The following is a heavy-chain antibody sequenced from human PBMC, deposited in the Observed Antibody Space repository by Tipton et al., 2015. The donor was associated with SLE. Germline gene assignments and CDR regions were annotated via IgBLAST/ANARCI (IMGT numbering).Heavy chain of an antibody. CDR3: ARAGMLRGVSAMDV. CDR1: GGSISSYY. CDR2: IYYSGST. V-gene: IGHV4-59*01. D-gene: IGHD3-10*01. Sequence: TLSLTCTVSGGSISSYYWSWIRQPPGKGLEWIGYIYYSGSTNYNPSLKSRVTISVDTSKNQFSLKLSSVTAADTAVYYCARAGMLRGVSAMDVWGQGTTVTVSS. J-gene: IGHJ6*02.